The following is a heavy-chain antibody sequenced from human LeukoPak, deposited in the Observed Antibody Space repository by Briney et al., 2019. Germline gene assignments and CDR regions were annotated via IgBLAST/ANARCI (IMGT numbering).Heavy chain of an antibody. V-gene: IGHV4-34*01. CDR1: GGSFSGYY. CDR3: ARDNDMGFEY. CDR2: INHGGST. J-gene: IGHJ4*02. Sequence: SETLSLTCAVYGGSFSGYYWSWMRQPPGKGLEWIGEINHGGSTNYNPSLKSRITMSVDTSKNQFSLKLSSVTAADTAVYYCARDNDMGFEYWGQGTLVTVSS. D-gene: IGHD3-9*01.